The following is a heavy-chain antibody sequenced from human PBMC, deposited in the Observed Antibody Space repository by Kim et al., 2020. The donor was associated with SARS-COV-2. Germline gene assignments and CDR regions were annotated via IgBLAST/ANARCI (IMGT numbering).Heavy chain of an antibody. D-gene: IGHD2-2*01. CDR3: ERGQIVVVQAVHDAVDI. Sequence: ASVKVSCKASGYTFTSYAMHWVRQAPGQRLEWMGWINAGNGNTKYSQKFQGRVTITRDTSASTAYMELSSLRSEDTAVYFCERGQIVVVQAVHDAVDIWGQATMVTVSS. CDR2: INAGNGNT. J-gene: IGHJ3*02. V-gene: IGHV1-3*01. CDR1: GYTFTSYA.